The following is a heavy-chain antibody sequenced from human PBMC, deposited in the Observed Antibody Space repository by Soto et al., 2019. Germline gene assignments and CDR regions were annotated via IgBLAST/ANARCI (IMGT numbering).Heavy chain of an antibody. CDR1: GYTFTGYY. D-gene: IGHD3-10*01. CDR2: INPNSGGT. CDR3: ARGKYYYGSGSYWGSYYYYYMDV. Sequence: QVQLVQSGAEVKKPGASVKVSCKASGYTFTGYYMHWVRQAPGQGLEWMGWINPNSGGTNYAQKFQGWVTMTRDTSISTAYMELSRLRSDDTAVYYCARGKYYYGSGSYWGSYYYYYMDVWGKGTTVTVSS. V-gene: IGHV1-2*04. J-gene: IGHJ6*03.